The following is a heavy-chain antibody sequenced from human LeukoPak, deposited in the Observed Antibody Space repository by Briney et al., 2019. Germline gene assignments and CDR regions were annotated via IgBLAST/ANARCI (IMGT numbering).Heavy chain of an antibody. CDR1: GFTITNYH. V-gene: IGHV1-46*01. J-gene: IGHJ4*02. Sequence: ASVKVSCKASGFTITNYHMHWVRQAPGQGLEWVALIRGTGDRPDYAQKFQGRATVTCDTSTSTAYLELWSLKLEDTAIYYCARAPAGTLDFWGQGTLVTVSS. CDR3: ARAPAGTLDF. D-gene: IGHD6-13*01. CDR2: IRGTGDRP.